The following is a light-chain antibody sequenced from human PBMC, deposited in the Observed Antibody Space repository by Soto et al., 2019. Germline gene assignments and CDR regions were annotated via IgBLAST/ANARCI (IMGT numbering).Light chain of an antibody. CDR3: QQRYSTPRT. CDR1: QSISSY. V-gene: IGKV1-39*01. J-gene: IGKJ1*01. Sequence: DIQMTQSPSSLSASVRDRVTITCRASQSISSYLNWYQQKPGKAPKLLIYAASSLQSGVPSRFSGSGSGTDFTLTGSSLQPEDFATYFCQQRYSTPRTFGQGTKVEVK. CDR2: AAS.